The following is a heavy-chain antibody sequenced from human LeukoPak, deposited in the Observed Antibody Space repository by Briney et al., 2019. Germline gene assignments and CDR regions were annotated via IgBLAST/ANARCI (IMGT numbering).Heavy chain of an antibody. J-gene: IGHJ4*02. CDR2: VYTSGST. D-gene: IGHD2-21*02. Sequence: SETLSLTCTVSGGSISGGYWSWIRQPPGRGLEWIGYVYTSGSTNYNPSLKSRVTISVDTSKNQFSLKLSSVTAADTAVYYCARGGDYRPFDYWGQGTLVTVSS. CDR1: GGSISGGY. V-gene: IGHV4-4*09. CDR3: ARGGDYRPFDY.